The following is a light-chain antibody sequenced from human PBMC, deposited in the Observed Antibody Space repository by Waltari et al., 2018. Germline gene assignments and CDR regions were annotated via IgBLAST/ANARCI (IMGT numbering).Light chain of an antibody. J-gene: IGKJ2*03. Sequence: DIQMTQPPSSLSASVGDRVTITCRPSQSIGRKLNWYQQKPGKAPNLLVYAASTLQSGTPSRFSGSASGTDFTLTISSLQPDDSATYYCQQSSTIPYSFGQGTKVEIK. CDR1: QSIGRK. CDR2: AAS. V-gene: IGKV1-39*01. CDR3: QQSSTIPYS.